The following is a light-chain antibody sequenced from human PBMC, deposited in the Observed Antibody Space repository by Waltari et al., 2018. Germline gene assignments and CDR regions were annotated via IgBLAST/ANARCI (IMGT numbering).Light chain of an antibody. CDR2: GAS. Sequence: EIVLTQSPGTLSLSPGERATLSCRASQSVSRAVAWYQQNPGQAPRPLIYGASNRATGLPDRFSGSGSGTDFSLIISRLEPEDFAVYYCQHYVSLPVTFGQGTKVEIK. J-gene: IGKJ1*01. CDR3: QHYVSLPVT. V-gene: IGKV3-20*01. CDR1: QSVSRA.